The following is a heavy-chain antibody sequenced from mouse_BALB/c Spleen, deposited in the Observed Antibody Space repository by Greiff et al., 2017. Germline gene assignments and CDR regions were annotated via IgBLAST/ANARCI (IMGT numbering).Heavy chain of an antibody. J-gene: IGHJ4*01. V-gene: IGHV5-4*02. CDR3: ARGQLGLLDY. D-gene: IGHD3-2*01. CDR2: ISDGGSYT. CDR1: GFTFSDYY. Sequence: EVKLMESGGGLVKPGGSLKLSCAASGFTFSDYYMYWVRQTPEKRLEWVATISDGGSYTYYPDSVKGRFTISRDNAKNNLYLQMSSLKSEDTAMYYCARGQLGLLDYWGQGTSVTVSS.